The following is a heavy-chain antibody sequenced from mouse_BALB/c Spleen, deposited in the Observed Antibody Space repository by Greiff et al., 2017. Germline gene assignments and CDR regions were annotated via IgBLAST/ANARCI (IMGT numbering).Heavy chain of an antibody. CDR1: GFSLTSYD. CDR2: IWTGGGT. CDR3: VRGGYDGYYWFAY. V-gene: IGHV2-9-2*01. D-gene: IGHD2-3*01. Sequence: QVQLKESGPGLVAPSQSLSITCTVSGFSLTSYDISWIRQPPGKGLEWLGVIWTGGGTNYNSAFMSRLSISKDNSKSQVFLKMNSLQTDDTAIYYCVRGGYDGYYWFAYWGQGTLVTVSA. J-gene: IGHJ3*01.